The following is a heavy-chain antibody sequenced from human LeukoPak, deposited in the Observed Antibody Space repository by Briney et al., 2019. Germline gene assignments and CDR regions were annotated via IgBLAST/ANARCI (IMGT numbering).Heavy chain of an antibody. CDR2: IRYDGSNK. CDR1: GFTFNSYP. Sequence: PGGSLRLSCAASGFTFNSYPMHWVRQAPGKGLEWVAFIRYDGSNKYYADSVKGRFTISRDNSKNTLYLQMNSLRAEDTAVYYCAKARIAAAGRNCDYWGQGTLVTVSS. J-gene: IGHJ4*02. CDR3: AKARIAAAGRNCDY. D-gene: IGHD6-13*01. V-gene: IGHV3-30*02.